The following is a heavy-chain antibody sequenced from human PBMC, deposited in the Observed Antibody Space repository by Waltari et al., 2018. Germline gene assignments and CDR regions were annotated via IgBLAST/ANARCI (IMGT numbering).Heavy chain of an antibody. CDR3: ARQVLRYFDWQARGYYYMDV. D-gene: IGHD3-9*01. Sequence: QVQLVQSGAEVKKPGSSVKVSCKASGGPFISYAISWVPPAPDQGLGWMGGIIPILGIANYAQKFQGRVTITADESTSTAYMELSSLRSEDTAVYYCARQVLRYFDWQARGYYYMDVWGKGTTVTVSS. CDR1: GGPFISYA. V-gene: IGHV1-69*04. CDR2: IIPILGIA. J-gene: IGHJ6*03.